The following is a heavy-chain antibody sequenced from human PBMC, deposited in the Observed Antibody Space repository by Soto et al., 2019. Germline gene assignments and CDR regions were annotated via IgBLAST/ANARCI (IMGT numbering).Heavy chain of an antibody. Sequence: QVQLVQSGAEVKKPGSSVKVSCKASGGTFSSYAISWVRQAPGQGLEWMGGIIPIFGTANYAQKFQGRVTITADESTSTAYMELSSLRSEDTAVYYCYYYDSSGYYSEYFQHWGQGTLVTVSS. CDR2: IIPIFGTA. CDR1: GGTFSSYA. CDR3: YYYDSSGYYSEYFQH. D-gene: IGHD3-22*01. V-gene: IGHV1-69*01. J-gene: IGHJ1*01.